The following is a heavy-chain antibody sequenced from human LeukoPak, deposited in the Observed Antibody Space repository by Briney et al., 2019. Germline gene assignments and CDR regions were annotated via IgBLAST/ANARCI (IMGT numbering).Heavy chain of an antibody. J-gene: IGHJ2*01. CDR3: AATGPNWGSVDWYFDL. D-gene: IGHD7-27*01. CDR2: IVVGSGNT. CDR1: GFTFTSSA. Sequence: GASVKVSCKASGFTFTSSAMQWVRQARGQRLEWIGWIVVGSGNTNYAQKFQERVTITRDMSTSTAYMELSSLRSEDTAVYYCAATGPNWGSVDWYFDLWGRGTLVTGS. V-gene: IGHV1-58*02.